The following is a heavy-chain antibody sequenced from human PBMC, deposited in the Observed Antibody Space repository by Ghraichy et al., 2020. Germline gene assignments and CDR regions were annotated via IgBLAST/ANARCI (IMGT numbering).Heavy chain of an antibody. V-gene: IGHV3-48*02. CDR1: GFTFSSYS. CDR3: ARDMREWPDWYFDL. Sequence: GASLRLSCAASGFTFSSYSMNWVRQAPGKGLEWVSYISSSSSTIYYADSVKGRFTISRDNAKNSLYLQMNSLRDEDTAVYYCARDMREWPDWYFDLWGRGTLVTVSS. D-gene: IGHD3-3*01. J-gene: IGHJ2*01. CDR2: ISSSSSTI.